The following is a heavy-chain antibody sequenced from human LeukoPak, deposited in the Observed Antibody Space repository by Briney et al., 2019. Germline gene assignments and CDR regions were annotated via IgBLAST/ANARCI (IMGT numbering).Heavy chain of an antibody. CDR2: ISSSSSYI. Sequence: GSLRLSCAASGFTFSTYSMNWVRQAPGKGLEWVSSISSSSSYIYYADSVKGRFTISRDNAKNSLYLQMNSLRAEDTAVYYCARLTYCGGDCYSGKIDYWGQGTLVTVSS. D-gene: IGHD2-21*02. CDR1: GFTFSTYS. CDR3: ARLTYCGGDCYSGKIDY. V-gene: IGHV3-21*01. J-gene: IGHJ4*02.